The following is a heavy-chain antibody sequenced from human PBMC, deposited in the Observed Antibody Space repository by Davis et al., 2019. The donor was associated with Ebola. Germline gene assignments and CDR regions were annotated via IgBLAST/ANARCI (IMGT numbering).Heavy chain of an antibody. D-gene: IGHD1-26*01. CDR3: TRGEAL. Sequence: GESLKISCVGSGFTFSTYSMYWFRQAPGKGLEWISYISSTSGTIQYADSVRGRFTISRDNAKNSLFLQMSNLRDDDTAMYYCTRGEALWGQGSLVTVSS. CDR1: GFTFSTYS. CDR2: ISSTSGTI. V-gene: IGHV3-48*02. J-gene: IGHJ4*02.